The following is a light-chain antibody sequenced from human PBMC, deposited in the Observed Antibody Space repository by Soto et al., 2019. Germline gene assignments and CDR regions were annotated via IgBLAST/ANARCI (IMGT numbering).Light chain of an antibody. CDR1: QSVTSSY. J-gene: IGKJ1*01. Sequence: EIVLTQSPGTLSLSPGERATLSCRASQSVTSSYLAWYQLKPGQAPRLLIYGASSRAIGIPDRFSGSGSGTDFTLTISRLDPEDFAVYFCQQYGSSPRTFGQGTKV. CDR2: GAS. CDR3: QQYGSSPRT. V-gene: IGKV3-20*01.